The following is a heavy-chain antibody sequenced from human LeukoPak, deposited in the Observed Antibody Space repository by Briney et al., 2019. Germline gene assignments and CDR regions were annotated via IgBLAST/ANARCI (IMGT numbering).Heavy chain of an antibody. CDR3: ARMVWNYVVFDY. V-gene: IGHV3-11*06. CDR2: ISSSSSYT. CDR1: GFTFSDYY. J-gene: IGHJ4*02. D-gene: IGHD1-7*01. Sequence: PGGSLRLSCAASGFTFSDYYVSWIRQAPGKGLEWVSYISSSSSYTNYADSVKGRFTISRDNAKNSLYLQMNSLRAEDTAVYYCARMVWNYVVFDYWGQGTLVTVSS.